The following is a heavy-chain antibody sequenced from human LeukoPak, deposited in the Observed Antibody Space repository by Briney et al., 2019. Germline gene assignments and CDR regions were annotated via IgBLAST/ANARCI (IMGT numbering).Heavy chain of an antibody. V-gene: IGHV3-23*01. Sequence: GGSLRLSXAASGFTFSSYAMSWVRQAPGKGMEWVSAISGSGGSTYYADSVKGRFTISRDNSKNTLYLQMNSLRAEDTAVYYCAKDGHLTMIVVVITFLWLDYWGQGTLVTVSS. D-gene: IGHD3-22*01. J-gene: IGHJ4*02. CDR2: ISGSGGST. CDR1: GFTFSSYA. CDR3: AKDGHLTMIVVVITFLWLDY.